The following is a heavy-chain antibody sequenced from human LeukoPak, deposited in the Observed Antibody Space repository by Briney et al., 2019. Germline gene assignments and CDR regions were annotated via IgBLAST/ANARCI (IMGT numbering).Heavy chain of an antibody. CDR2: IYDSGST. D-gene: IGHD5-24*01. CDR3: AGGRWLQLPHY. CDR1: GGXMSSYY. J-gene: IGHJ4*02. V-gene: IGHV4-59*07. Sequence: PSDTLSLTCTVSGGXMSSYYWSWIRQPPGKGLEWIGYIYDSGSTNYNPSFKSRVTISADTSKKEFSLKLTSVTAADTAVYYCAGGRWLQLPHYWGQGTLVTVSS.